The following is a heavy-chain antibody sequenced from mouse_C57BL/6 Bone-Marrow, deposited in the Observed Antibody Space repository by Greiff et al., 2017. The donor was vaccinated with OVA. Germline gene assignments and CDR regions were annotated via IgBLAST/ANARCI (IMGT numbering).Heavy chain of an antibody. J-gene: IGHJ4*01. V-gene: IGHV1-55*01. CDR2: IYPGSGST. D-gene: IGHD2-4*01. CDR1: GYTFTSYW. CDR3: ARFYYDYDDAMDY. Sequence: VKLQQPGAELVKPGASVKMSCKASGYTFTSYWITWVKQRPGQGLEWIGDIYPGSGSTNYNEKFKSKATLTVDTSSSTAYMQLSSLTSEDSAVYYCARFYYDYDDAMDYWGQGTSVTVSS.